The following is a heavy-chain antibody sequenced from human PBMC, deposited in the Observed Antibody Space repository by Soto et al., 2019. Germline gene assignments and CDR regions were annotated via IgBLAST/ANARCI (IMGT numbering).Heavy chain of an antibody. CDR1: GFTVSTNY. CDR2: IYSGGST. V-gene: IGHV3-66*01. J-gene: IGHJ4*02. D-gene: IGHD2-15*01. CDR3: ARSSKYIGYCSGGSCPDY. Sequence: GGSLRLSCAASGFTVSTNYMSWVRQAPGKGLEWVSVIYSGGSTYYADSVKGRFTISRDNSKNTLYLQMNSLRAEDTAVYYCARSSKYIGYCSGGSCPDYWGQGTLVTVSS.